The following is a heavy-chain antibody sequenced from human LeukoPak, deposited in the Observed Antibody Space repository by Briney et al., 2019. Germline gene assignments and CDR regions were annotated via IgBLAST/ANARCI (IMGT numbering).Heavy chain of an antibody. J-gene: IGHJ6*02. CDR3: ASNPLRYFDWLFSDNYYYYGMDV. V-gene: IGHV4-39*01. CDR2: SYYSGSS. Sequence: SETLSLTCTVSGGSISRSSYYWGWIRQPPGKGLEWIRSSYYSGSSYYNPSLKSRVTISVDTSKNQFSLKLSSVTAADTAVYYCASNPLRYFDWLFSDNYYYYGMDVWGQGTTVT. CDR1: GGSISRSSYY. D-gene: IGHD3-9*01.